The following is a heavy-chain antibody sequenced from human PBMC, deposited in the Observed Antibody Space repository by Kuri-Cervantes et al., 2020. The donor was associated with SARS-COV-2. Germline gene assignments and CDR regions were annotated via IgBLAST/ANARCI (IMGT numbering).Heavy chain of an antibody. J-gene: IGHJ3*02. Sequence: GESLKISCAASGFTFSDYAMHWVRQAPGKGLEWVSTINGGGDPTFYADSVKGRFTISRDNSKNMLYLQMSSLRAEDTAIYYCAKGTFDIWGQGTMVTVSS. V-gene: IGHV3-23*01. CDR3: AKGTFDI. CDR2: INGGGDPT. CDR1: GFTFSDYA.